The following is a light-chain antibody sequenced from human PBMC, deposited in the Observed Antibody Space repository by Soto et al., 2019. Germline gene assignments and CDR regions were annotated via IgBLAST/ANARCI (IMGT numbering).Light chain of an antibody. CDR3: CSYAGRDTYVL. V-gene: IGLV2-11*01. CDR2: DVT. CDR1: SSDVGSYNY. Sequence: QSALTQPRSVSGSPGQSVTISCTGTSSDVGSYNYVSWYQQYPGKAPKLMIYDVTKRPSGVPDRFSGSKSGNTASLTISGLQAEDEADYSCCSYAGRDTYVLFGGGTKVTVL. J-gene: IGLJ2*01.